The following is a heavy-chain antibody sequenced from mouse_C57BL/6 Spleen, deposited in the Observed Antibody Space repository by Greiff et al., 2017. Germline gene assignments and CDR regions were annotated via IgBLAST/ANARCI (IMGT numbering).Heavy chain of an antibody. CDR1: GYTFTSYW. CDR3: ARSSAQATLDY. Sequence: QVQLQQPGAELVMPGASVKLSCKASGYTFTSYWMHWVKQRPGQGLEWIGEIDPSDSYTIYNQKFKGKSTLTVDKSSSTAYMQLSSLTSEDSAVYYCARSSAQATLDYWGQGTTLTVSS. J-gene: IGHJ2*01. CDR2: IDPSDSYT. D-gene: IGHD3-2*02. V-gene: IGHV1-69*01.